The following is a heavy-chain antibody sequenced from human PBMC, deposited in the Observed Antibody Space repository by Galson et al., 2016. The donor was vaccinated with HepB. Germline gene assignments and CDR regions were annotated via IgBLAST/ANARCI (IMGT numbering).Heavy chain of an antibody. CDR3: ARDGESGSYDV. D-gene: IGHD1-26*01. V-gene: IGHV3-53*01. Sequence: SLRLSCAASGFSLSSNYMSWIRQTPGQGLERISVLYSSGSTYYADSVKGRFTISRDNSKNTLYLQMDSLRGNDTAIYYCARDGESGSYDVWGQGTLVSVSS. CDR1: GFSLSSNY. J-gene: IGHJ4*02. CDR2: LYSSGST.